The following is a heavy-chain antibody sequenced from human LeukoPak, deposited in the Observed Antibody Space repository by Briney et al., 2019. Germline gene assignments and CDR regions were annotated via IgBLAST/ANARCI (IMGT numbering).Heavy chain of an antibody. CDR3: ARARDYGDYPDY. D-gene: IGHD4-17*01. V-gene: IGHV4-34*01. CDR1: GGSFSGYY. J-gene: IGHJ4*02. Sequence: SETLSLTCAVYGGSFSGYYWSWIRQPPGKGLEWIGEINHSGSTNYNPSLKGRVTISVDTSKNQFSLKLSSVTAADTAVYYCARARDYGDYPDYWGQGTLVTVSS. CDR2: INHSGST.